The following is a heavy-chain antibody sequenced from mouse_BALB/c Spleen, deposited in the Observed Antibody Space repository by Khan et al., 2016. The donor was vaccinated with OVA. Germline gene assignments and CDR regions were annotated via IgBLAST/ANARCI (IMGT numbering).Heavy chain of an antibody. CDR2: IHYSGST. CDR1: GYSITSGYS. V-gene: IGHV3-1*02. D-gene: IGHD1-1*01. J-gene: IGHJ1*01. CDR3: ARSGTTVVPYWYFDV. Sequence: EVQLVESGPDLVKPSQSLSLTCTVTGYSITSGYSWHWIRQFPGNKLEWMGYIHYSGSTNYNPSLKSRSSITRNTSKNQFFLQLNSVTTEDTATFYCARSGTTVVPYWYFDVWGAGTTVTVSS.